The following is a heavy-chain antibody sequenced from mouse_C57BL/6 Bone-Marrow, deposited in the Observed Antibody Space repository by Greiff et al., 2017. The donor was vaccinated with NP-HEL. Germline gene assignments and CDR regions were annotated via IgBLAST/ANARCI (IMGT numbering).Heavy chain of an antibody. J-gene: IGHJ3*01. CDR3: ARPYPD. CDR1: GFTFSDYG. CDR2: ISSGSSTI. Sequence: EVQLVESGGGLLKPGGSLKLSCAASGFTFSDYGMHWVRQAPEKGLEWVAYISSGSSTIYYADTVKGRFTISRDNAKNTLFLQMTSLRSEDTAMYYCARPYPDWGQGTLVTVSA. V-gene: IGHV5-17*01.